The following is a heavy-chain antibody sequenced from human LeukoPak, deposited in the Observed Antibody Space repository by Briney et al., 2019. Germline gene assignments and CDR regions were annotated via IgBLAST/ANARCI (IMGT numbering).Heavy chain of an antibody. J-gene: IGHJ4*02. CDR3: ARDLGSSWFEPLDY. V-gene: IGHV4-30-4*01. D-gene: IGHD6-13*01. CDR1: GGSISSGDYY. CDR2: VYHSGST. Sequence: SQTLSLTCTVSGGSISSGDYYWSWIRQPPGKGLEWIGEVYHSGSTNYNSFLKSRVTISVDKSKNQFSLKLTSATAADTAVYYCARDLGSSWFEPLDYWGQGILVIVSS.